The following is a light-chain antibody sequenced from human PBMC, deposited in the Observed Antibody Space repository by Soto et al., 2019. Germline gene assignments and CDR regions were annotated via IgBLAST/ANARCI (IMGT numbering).Light chain of an antibody. Sequence: QSVLTQPASVSGSPGQSITISCAGTRDDIGAYDYFSWYQQPPGNAPKLLVYEVTNRPSGVSDRFSGSKSGNTASLTISGLQAEDEADYYCNSYTNSSAVVFGGGTKVTVL. CDR3: NSYTNSSAVV. V-gene: IGLV2-14*01. J-gene: IGLJ2*01. CDR2: EVT. CDR1: RDDIGAYDY.